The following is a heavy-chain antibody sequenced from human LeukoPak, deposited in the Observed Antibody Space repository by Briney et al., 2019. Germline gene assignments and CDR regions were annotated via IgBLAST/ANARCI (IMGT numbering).Heavy chain of an antibody. J-gene: IGHJ4*02. CDR1: GGTFSSYA. Sequence: SVKVSCKASGGTFSSYAISWVRQAPGQGLEWMGGIIPIFGTANYAQKFQGRVTITADESTSTAYMELSSLRSEDTAVYYCARDRFSSDAVAGSSPLDYWGQGTLVTVSS. CDR2: IIPIFGTA. V-gene: IGHV1-69*01. CDR3: ARDRFSSDAVAGSSPLDY. D-gene: IGHD6-19*01.